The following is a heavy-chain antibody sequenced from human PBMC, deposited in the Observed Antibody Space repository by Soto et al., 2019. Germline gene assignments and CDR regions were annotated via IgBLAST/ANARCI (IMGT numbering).Heavy chain of an antibody. D-gene: IGHD3-3*01. V-gene: IGHV4-39*01. CDR2: IYYSGST. CDR1: GGSISSSSYY. CDR3: ARHSGASITIFGVVKDNWFDP. J-gene: IGHJ5*02. Sequence: TSETLSLTCTVSGGSISSSSYYWGWSRQPPGKGLEWIGSIYYSGSTYYNPSLKSRVTISVDTSKNQFSLKLSSVTAADTAVYYCARHSGASITIFGVVKDNWFDPWGQGTLVTVSS.